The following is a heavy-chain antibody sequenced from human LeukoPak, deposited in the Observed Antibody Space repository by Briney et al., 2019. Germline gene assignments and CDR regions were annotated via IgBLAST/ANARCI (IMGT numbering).Heavy chain of an antibody. V-gene: IGHV4-59*08. Sequence: SETLSLTCTVSGGSIRPYYWSWMRQPPGKGPEYVGYIFHTGGTNYNPSLKSRVTMSVDTSKNQFSLKLSSVTAADTAVYYCARIDRAVAGTTDYWGQGTLVTVSS. CDR2: IFHTGGT. CDR3: ARIDRAVAGTTDY. D-gene: IGHD6-19*01. CDR1: GGSIRPYY. J-gene: IGHJ4*02.